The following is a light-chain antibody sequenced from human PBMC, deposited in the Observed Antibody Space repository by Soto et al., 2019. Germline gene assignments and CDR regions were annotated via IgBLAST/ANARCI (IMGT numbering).Light chain of an antibody. CDR2: GNS. V-gene: IGLV1-40*01. CDR1: SSNIGAGYD. J-gene: IGLJ1*01. CDR3: QSCDSSLTLRV. Sequence: QSVLTQPPSVSGAPGQRVTISCTGSSSNIGAGYDVHWYQQLPGTAPKLLIYGNSNRPSGVPDRFSGSKSGTSGSLAITGLQADDEADYYCQSCDSSLTLRVFGTGTKLTVL.